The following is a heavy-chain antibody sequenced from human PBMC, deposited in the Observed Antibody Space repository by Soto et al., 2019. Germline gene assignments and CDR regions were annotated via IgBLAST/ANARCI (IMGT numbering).Heavy chain of an antibody. J-gene: IGHJ5*02. D-gene: IGHD6-13*01. CDR1: GGSISSGGYY. V-gene: IGHV4-31*03. Sequence: QVQLQESGPGLVKPSQTLSLTCTVSGGSISSGGYYWSWIRQHPGKGLEWIGYIYYSGSTYYNPSLKSRVTISVDTSKNQFSLKLSSVTAADKAVYYCARDLLGYSSSWYWFDPWGQGTLVTVSS. CDR2: IYYSGST. CDR3: ARDLLGYSSSWYWFDP.